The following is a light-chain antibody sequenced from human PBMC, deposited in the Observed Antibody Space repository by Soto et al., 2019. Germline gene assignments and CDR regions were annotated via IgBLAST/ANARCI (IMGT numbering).Light chain of an antibody. CDR2: TVS. V-gene: IGKV2-40*01. CDR3: MQRVEFPST. CDR1: QSLLDSDDGNTY. J-gene: IGKJ4*01. Sequence: DIVMTQTPLSLPVTPGEPASISCRSSQSLLDSDDGNTYLDWYLQKPGQSPQLLIYTVSYRASGVPDRFSGSGSGTDFTLKISRVEAEDVGVYYCMQRVEFPSTFGGGTKVDIK.